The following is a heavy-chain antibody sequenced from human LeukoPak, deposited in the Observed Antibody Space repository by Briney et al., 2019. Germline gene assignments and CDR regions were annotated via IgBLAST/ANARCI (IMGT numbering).Heavy chain of an antibody. Sequence: PGGSLRLSCEASGFTFSSYWMHWVRQVPGKGLMWVSRINTDGSETTYADSVKGRFTISRDNAKNTLYLQVSSLRADDTAIYYCARGFYQRGDWGQGTLVTVSS. CDR3: ARGFYQRGD. CDR2: INTDGSET. D-gene: IGHD2/OR15-2a*01. J-gene: IGHJ4*02. V-gene: IGHV3-74*03. CDR1: GFTFSSYW.